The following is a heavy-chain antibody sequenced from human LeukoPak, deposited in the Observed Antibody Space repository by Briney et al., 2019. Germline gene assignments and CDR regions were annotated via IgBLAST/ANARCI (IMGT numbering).Heavy chain of an antibody. D-gene: IGHD2-2*02. V-gene: IGHV4-34*01. CDR3: ARGGHCSSTSCYKYYFDY. CDR2: INRSGST. Sequence: SETLSLTCAVYGGSFSGYYWSWIRQPPGKGLEWIGEINRSGSTNYNPSLKSRVTISVDTSKNQFSLKLSSVTAADTAVYYCARGGHCSSTSCYKYYFDYWGQGTLVTVSS. J-gene: IGHJ4*02. CDR1: GGSFSGYY.